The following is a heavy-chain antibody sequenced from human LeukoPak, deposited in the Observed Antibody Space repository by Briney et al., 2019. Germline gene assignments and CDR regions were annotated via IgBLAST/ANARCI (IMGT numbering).Heavy chain of an antibody. CDR2: IYYSGST. J-gene: IGHJ5*02. D-gene: IGHD3-9*01. Sequence: SETLSLTCTVSGGSISSYYWSRIRQPPGKGLEWIGYIYYSGSTNYNPSLKSRVTISVVTSKNQFSLKLSSVTAADTAVYYCARVPPYYDILTGYSPNNWFDPWGQGTLVTVSS. V-gene: IGHV4-59*01. CDR3: ARVPPYYDILTGYSPNNWFDP. CDR1: GGSISSYY.